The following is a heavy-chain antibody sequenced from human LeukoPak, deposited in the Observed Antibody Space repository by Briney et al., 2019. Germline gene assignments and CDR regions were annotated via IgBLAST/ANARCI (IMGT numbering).Heavy chain of an antibody. Sequence: ASVKVSCKASGYTFTSYGISWVRQAPGQGLEWMGWISAYNGNTNYAQKLQGRVTMTTDTSTSTAYMELRSLRSDDTAVYYCARELWSGNPPNWFDPWGQGTLVTVSS. D-gene: IGHD3-3*01. CDR3: ARELWSGNPPNWFDP. J-gene: IGHJ5*02. V-gene: IGHV1-18*01. CDR1: GYTFTSYG. CDR2: ISAYNGNT.